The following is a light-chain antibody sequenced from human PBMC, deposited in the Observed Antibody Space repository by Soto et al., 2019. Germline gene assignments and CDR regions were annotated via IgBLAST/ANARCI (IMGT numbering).Light chain of an antibody. CDR2: GVS. CDR1: SSDIGGYNY. Sequence: QSALTQPASVSGSPGQSITISCTGTSSDIGGYNYVSWYQQYPGKAPKLIIFGVSDRPSGVSNRFSGSKSVTTASLTISGLQAEDEADYYCSSYKTSSTVVVVGGGTKLAVL. CDR3: SSYKTSSTVVV. J-gene: IGLJ2*01. V-gene: IGLV2-14*01.